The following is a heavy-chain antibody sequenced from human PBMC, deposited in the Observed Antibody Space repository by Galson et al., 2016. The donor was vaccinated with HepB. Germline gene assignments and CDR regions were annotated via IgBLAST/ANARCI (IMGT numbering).Heavy chain of an antibody. J-gene: IGHJ2*01. CDR1: GFSVTDKGVG. V-gene: IGHV2-5*02. CDR3: ARRPDWYFDL. CDR2: IYWDDGK. Sequence: PALVKPTQTLTLTCTISGFSVTDKGVGVGWIRQPPGKALEWLALIYWDDGKRYSPSLRDRLTITKDTSKNQVVLTMITMDPVDTATYYCARRPDWYFDLWGRGTLVAFSS.